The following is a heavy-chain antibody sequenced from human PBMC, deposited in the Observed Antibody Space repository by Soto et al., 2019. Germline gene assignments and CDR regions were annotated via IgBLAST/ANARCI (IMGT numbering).Heavy chain of an antibody. J-gene: IGHJ2*01. CDR1: GFTLSGYP. CDR3: ARDGSANWYFDWYFDL. D-gene: IGHD2-2*01. Sequence: QVQLVESGGGVVQGGGSLRLSCAASGFTLSGYPMHWVRQAPGTGLEWVAISANDASSEHYADSVKGRFTISRDNSENTLYLQMNSLRAEDTALYYCARDGSANWYFDWYFDLWGRGTVVTVSS. CDR2: SANDASSE. V-gene: IGHV3-30-3*01.